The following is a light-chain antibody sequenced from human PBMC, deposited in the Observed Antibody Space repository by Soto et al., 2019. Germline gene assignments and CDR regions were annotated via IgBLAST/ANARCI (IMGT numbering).Light chain of an antibody. CDR3: QLYGSSPPWT. CDR1: QSVSSSQ. V-gene: IGKV3-20*01. J-gene: IGKJ1*01. CDR2: DAS. Sequence: EIVLTQSPGTLSLSPGERVTLSCRASQSVSSSQLAWYQQKPGQAPRLVIYDASTRATGIPDRFSGSGSGTDFTLTISRLEPEDFAVYHCQLYGSSPPWTFGQGTKVEIK.